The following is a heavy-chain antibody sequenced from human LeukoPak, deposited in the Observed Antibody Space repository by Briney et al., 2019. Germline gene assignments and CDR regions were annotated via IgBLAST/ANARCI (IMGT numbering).Heavy chain of an antibody. V-gene: IGHV1-69*02. J-gene: IGHJ4*02. Sequence: SVKVSCKVSGGTFSSYSLSWVRQAPGQGLEWMGRIIPIIQITNYAQKFQGRVTITADKSTTTAYLEPSSLRSEDTAVYYCAWHPSSGEFYFDSWGQGTLVTVSS. CDR2: IIPIIQIT. CDR1: GGTFSSYS. D-gene: IGHD3-22*01. CDR3: AWHPSSGEFYFDS.